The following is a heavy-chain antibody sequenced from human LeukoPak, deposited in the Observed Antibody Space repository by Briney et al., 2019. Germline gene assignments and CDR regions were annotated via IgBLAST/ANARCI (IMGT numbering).Heavy chain of an antibody. Sequence: PGGSLRLSCAASGFTFSSYSMNWVRQAPGRGREGVPSISSSSSYIYYADSVKGRFTISRDNAKNSLYLQMNSLRAEDTAVYYCARYGIVGATDYYYGMDVWGQGTTVTVSS. CDR1: GFTFSSYS. V-gene: IGHV3-21*01. D-gene: IGHD1-26*01. J-gene: IGHJ6*02. CDR2: ISSSSSYI. CDR3: ARYGIVGATDYYYGMDV.